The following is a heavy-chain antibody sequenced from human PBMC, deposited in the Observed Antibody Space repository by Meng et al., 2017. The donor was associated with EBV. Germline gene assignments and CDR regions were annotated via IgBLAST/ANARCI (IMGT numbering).Heavy chain of an antibody. CDR3: ARVALDSNGSQGWFDS. Sequence: QVQLVQSGAEVKKPXPSAKVSFQASGYTFTSYGISWVRQAPGQGLEWMGWISAYNGNTNYAQKLQGRVTMTTDTSTSTAYMELRSLRSDDTAVNYCARVALDSNGSQGWFDSWGQRTLGTVSS. CDR1: GYTFTSYG. CDR2: ISAYNGNT. V-gene: IGHV1-18*01. J-gene: IGHJ5*01. D-gene: IGHD5-18*01.